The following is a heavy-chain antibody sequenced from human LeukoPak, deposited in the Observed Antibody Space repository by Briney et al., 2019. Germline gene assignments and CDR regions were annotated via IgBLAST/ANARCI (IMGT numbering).Heavy chain of an antibody. CDR3: ARGIDNSSSWFLYYYYGMDV. CDR2: IYYSGST. V-gene: IGHV4-31*03. Sequence: SQTLSLTCTVSGGSISSGGYYWSWIRQHPGKGLEWIGYIYYSGSTYYNPSLKSRVTISVDTSKNQFSLKLSSVTAADTAVYYCARGIDNSSSWFLYYYYGMDVWGQGTTVTVSS. J-gene: IGHJ6*02. CDR1: GGSISSGGYY. D-gene: IGHD6-13*01.